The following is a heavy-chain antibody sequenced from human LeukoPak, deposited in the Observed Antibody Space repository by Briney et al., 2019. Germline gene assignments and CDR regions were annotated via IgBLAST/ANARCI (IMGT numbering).Heavy chain of an antibody. CDR1: GYSISSGYY. V-gene: IGHV4-38-2*01. D-gene: IGHD3-22*01. CDR2: IYHSGNT. Sequence: PSETLSLTCAVSGYSISSGYYWGWIRQPPGKGLEWIGSIYHSGNTHCNPSLKSRVAMSVDTSKNQFSLKLTSVTAADTAVYYCATSVVVITRFDFWGQGTLVTVSS. CDR3: ATSVVVITRFDF. J-gene: IGHJ4*02.